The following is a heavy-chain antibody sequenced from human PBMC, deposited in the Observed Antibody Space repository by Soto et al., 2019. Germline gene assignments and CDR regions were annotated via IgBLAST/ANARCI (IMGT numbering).Heavy chain of an antibody. D-gene: IGHD2-2*01. CDR3: ARPYCGTNSCHNWFDS. V-gene: IGHV1-2*02. CDR2: INPKSGGI. J-gene: IGHJ5*01. Sequence: QVQLVQSGAEVKKPGASVKVSCKASGYIFTDYDVNWVRQAPGQGLEWMGWINPKSGGIKYAQKFQGRVTMTTDTFITTAYMELSGLRSDDTAVYYCARPYCGTNSCHNWFDSWGQGNLVTVSS. CDR1: GYIFTDYD.